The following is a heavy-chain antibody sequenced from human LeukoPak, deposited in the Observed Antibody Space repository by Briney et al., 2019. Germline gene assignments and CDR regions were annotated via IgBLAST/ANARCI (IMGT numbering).Heavy chain of an antibody. V-gene: IGHV3-53*01. CDR1: GFTVSSNY. Sequence: GGSLRLSCAASGFTVSSNYMSWVRQAPGKGLEWVSVIYSGGSTYYADSVKGRFTISRDNSKNTLYLQMNSLRAEDTAVYYCAKDRCSNGIGCYYYYMDVWGKGTTVTISS. CDR3: AKDRCSNGIGCYYYYMDV. J-gene: IGHJ6*03. CDR2: IYSGGST. D-gene: IGHD2-8*01.